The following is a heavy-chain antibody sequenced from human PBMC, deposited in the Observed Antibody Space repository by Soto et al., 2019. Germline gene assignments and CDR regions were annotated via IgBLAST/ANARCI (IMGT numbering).Heavy chain of an antibody. CDR1: GYNLREYG. V-gene: IGHV1-18*01. Sequence: QVHLVQSGVEVKKPGASVKVSCTAHGYNLREYGVSWLRQVPGQGFEWMGWISGDTVNRRSSQRFQDRLTMPTDTATNTASMEQRSLRSDDTAVYFCGRGGQQLAQEQYFQFSGVDVWGQGTSVTVSS. CDR3: GRGGQQLAQEQYFQFSGVDV. J-gene: IGHJ6*02. CDR2: ISGDTVNR. D-gene: IGHD6-13*01.